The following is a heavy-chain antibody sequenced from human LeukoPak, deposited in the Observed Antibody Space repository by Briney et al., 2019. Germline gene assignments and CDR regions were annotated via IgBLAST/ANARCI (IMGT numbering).Heavy chain of an antibody. Sequence: GGSLRLSCAASGFTFNTFNMNWVRQAPGKGLEWVSSITSGGDYIYYADSVKGRFTTSRENPKNPLSLQLNSLRVEDTAVYYCARGHYDVLAASYKWTPDYWGQGTLVTVSS. CDR3: ARGHYDVLAASYKWTPDY. D-gene: IGHD3-9*01. CDR1: GFTFNTFN. CDR2: ITSGGDYI. J-gene: IGHJ4*02. V-gene: IGHV3-21*01.